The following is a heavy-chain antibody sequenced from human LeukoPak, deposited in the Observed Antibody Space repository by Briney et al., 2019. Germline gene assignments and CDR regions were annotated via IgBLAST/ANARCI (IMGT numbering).Heavy chain of an antibody. D-gene: IGHD3-10*01. J-gene: IGHJ4*02. Sequence: GASVKVSCKASGYSFTSFGTSWVRQAPGQGLEWMGWISPSNGNTNYARKLQGRVTMTTDTSTSTAYMELRSLRSDDTAVYYCARDLGSSGDYWGQGTLVTVSS. CDR2: ISPSNGNT. CDR1: GYSFTSFG. CDR3: ARDLGSSGDY. V-gene: IGHV1-18*01.